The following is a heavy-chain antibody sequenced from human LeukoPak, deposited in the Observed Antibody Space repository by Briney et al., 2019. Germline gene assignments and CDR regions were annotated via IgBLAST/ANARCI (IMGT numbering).Heavy chain of an antibody. Sequence: GGSLRLSCTASGFTFGDYAMSWFRQAPGKGLEWVGFIRSKAYGGTTEYAASVKGRFTISRDDSKSIAYLQMNSLKTEDTAVYYCTPVGGNPAVDYWGQGTLVTVSS. J-gene: IGHJ4*02. CDR1: GFTFGDYA. CDR3: TPVGGNPAVDY. D-gene: IGHD6-19*01. CDR2: IRSKAYGGTT. V-gene: IGHV3-49*03.